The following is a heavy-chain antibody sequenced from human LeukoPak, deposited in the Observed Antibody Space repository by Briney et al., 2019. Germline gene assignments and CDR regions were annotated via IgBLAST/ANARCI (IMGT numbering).Heavy chain of an antibody. CDR1: GYTFTSYD. D-gene: IGHD5-18*01. CDR2: MNPNSGNT. Sequence: GASVKVSCTASGYTFTSYDINWVRQATGQGLEWMGWMNPNSGNTGYAQKFQGRVTMTRNTSISTANMELSSLRSEDTAVYYCARGLARTSMVTRGGVRFDYWGQGTLVTVSS. V-gene: IGHV1-8*01. J-gene: IGHJ4*02. CDR3: ARGLARTSMVTRGGVRFDY.